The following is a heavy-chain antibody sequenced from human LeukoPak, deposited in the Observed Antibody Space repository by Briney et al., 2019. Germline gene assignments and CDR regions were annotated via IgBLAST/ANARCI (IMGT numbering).Heavy chain of an antibody. Sequence: SETLSLTCTVSGYSISSGYYWGWIRQPPGKGLEWIGSIYHSGSTYYNPSLKSRVTISVDTSKNQFSLKLSSVTAADTAVYFCARGYGDFRVEGRYFHSWGQGTLVTVSS. J-gene: IGHJ4*02. D-gene: IGHD4-17*01. V-gene: IGHV4-38-2*02. CDR3: ARGYGDFRVEGRYFHS. CDR1: GYSISSGYY. CDR2: IYHSGST.